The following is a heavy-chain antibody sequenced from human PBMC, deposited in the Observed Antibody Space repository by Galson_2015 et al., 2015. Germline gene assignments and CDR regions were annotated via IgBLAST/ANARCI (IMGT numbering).Heavy chain of an antibody. CDR1: GFTFNTQG. J-gene: IGHJ4*02. CDR2: IWFDGSKK. V-gene: IGHV3-33*01. D-gene: IGHD3-22*01. CDR3: TRDVSAPVKDFDH. Sequence: SLRLSCAASGFTFNTQGMHWVRQAPGKGLEWVAVIWFDGSKKYYADSVRGRFTISRDNSKNTLYLQMNSLRAEDTAVYYCTRDVSAPVKDFDHWGQGTLVSVSS.